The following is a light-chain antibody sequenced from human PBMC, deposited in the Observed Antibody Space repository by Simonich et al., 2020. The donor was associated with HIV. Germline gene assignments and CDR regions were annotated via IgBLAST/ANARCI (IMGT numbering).Light chain of an antibody. V-gene: IGKV1-39*01. Sequence: DIQMTQSPSSLSASVGDRVTITCRASQSITNYLNWYQQKPGKAPKLLIYAASSLQSWVSSRFSGSGSGTDFTLTISSLQPEDFATYYCQQSYSTPQTFGQGTKVEIK. CDR1: QSITNY. CDR2: AAS. J-gene: IGKJ1*01. CDR3: QQSYSTPQT.